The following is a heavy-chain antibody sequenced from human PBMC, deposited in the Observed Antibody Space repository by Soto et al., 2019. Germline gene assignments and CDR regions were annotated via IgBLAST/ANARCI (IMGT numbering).Heavy chain of an antibody. CDR3: ARGKGMDV. V-gene: IGHV3-21*01. CDR1: GFTFSSYS. Sequence: EVQLVESGGGLVKPGGSLRLSCAASGFTFSSYSMNWVRQAPGKGLEWVSSISSGSSYIYYADSVKGRFTISRDNAKHSLYLQMNSLSAEGTAVYYCARGKGMDVWGQGTTVTVSS. J-gene: IGHJ6*02. CDR2: ISSGSSYI.